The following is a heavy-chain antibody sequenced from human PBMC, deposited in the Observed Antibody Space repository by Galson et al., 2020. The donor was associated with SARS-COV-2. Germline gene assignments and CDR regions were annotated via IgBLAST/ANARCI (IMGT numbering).Heavy chain of an antibody. CDR2: IYYSGGT. J-gene: IGHJ5*02. V-gene: IGHV4-59*01. D-gene: IGHD1-1*01. Sequence: SETLSLTCRVSGGYMSKYYWSWTRQSPGKGLEWIGNIYYSGGTKYNPSLKSRVSMSVDTSENQFSLKLNSVTAADTAVYYCARVGGNDGWNWFDPWGQGTLVTVSS. CDR3: ARVGGNDGWNWFDP. CDR1: GGYMSKYY.